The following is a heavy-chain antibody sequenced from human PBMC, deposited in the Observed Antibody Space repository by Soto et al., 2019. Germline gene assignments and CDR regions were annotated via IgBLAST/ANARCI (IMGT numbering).Heavy chain of an antibody. CDR3: ARDHKWDGMDV. CDR2: IYYSGTT. D-gene: IGHD1-26*01. J-gene: IGHJ6*02. Sequence: TLSLTCSVSGGSFSSDSFIWSWVRQFPGKALEWIGYIYYSGTTYYNPSLRSRVMMSVDTSKNQFSLNLSSVTAADKAVYYCARDHKWDGMDVWGQGTTVTGSS. V-gene: IGHV4-31*03. CDR1: GGSFSSDSFI.